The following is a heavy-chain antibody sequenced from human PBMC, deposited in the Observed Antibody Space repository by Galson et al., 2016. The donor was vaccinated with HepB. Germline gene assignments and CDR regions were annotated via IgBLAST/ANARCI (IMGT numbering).Heavy chain of an antibody. V-gene: IGHV3-33*01. CDR3: ARGDYGAYSPFGMDV. D-gene: IGHD4-17*01. CDR1: GFTFSSYG. CDR2: IWYDGSNK. Sequence: FLRLSCAASGFTFSSYGMHWVRQAPGKGLKWVAVIWYDGSNKQFADSVKGRFTISRDNSKNTVYLQMNSLRAEDTAVYYCARGDYGAYSPFGMDVWGQGTTVTVSS. J-gene: IGHJ6*02.